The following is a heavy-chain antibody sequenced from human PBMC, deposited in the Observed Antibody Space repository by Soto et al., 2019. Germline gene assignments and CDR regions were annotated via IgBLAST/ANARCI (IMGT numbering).Heavy chain of an antibody. CDR1: GLTFSTFA. CDR2: ISADGTNK. Sequence: GGSLRLSCSASGLTFSTFAVHWVRQAPGKGLEWVAVISADGTNKYYADSVKGRFTISRDNSKNTLFLQMDSLRTEDTAMYYCARAPTSRFDYWGQGTLVTVS. J-gene: IGHJ4*02. V-gene: IGHV3-30-3*01. CDR3: ARAPTSRFDY.